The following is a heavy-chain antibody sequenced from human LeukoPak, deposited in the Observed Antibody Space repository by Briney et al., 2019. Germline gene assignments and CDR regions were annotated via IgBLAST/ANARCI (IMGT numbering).Heavy chain of an antibody. V-gene: IGHV4-39*01. Sequence: SETLSLTCTVSGGSISSSSYYWGWIRQPPGKGLEWIGSIYYSGSTYYNPSLKSRVTISVDTSKNQFSLKLSSVTAADTAVYYCARAYYGSGSYYKGNWFDPWGQGTLVTVSS. CDR3: ARAYYGSGSYYKGNWFDP. CDR1: GGSISSSSYY. J-gene: IGHJ5*02. D-gene: IGHD3-10*01. CDR2: IYYSGST.